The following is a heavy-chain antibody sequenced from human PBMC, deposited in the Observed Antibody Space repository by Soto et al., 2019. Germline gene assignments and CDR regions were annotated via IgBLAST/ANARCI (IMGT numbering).Heavy chain of an antibody. CDR1: GFTVSSNY. CDR3: ARAGSLAAAGTPLYY. J-gene: IGHJ4*02. V-gene: IGHV3-53*01. D-gene: IGHD6-13*01. Sequence: GGSLRLSCAASGFTVSSNYMSWVRQAPGKGLEWVSVIYSGGSTYYADSVKGRFTISRDNSKNTLYLQMNSLRAEDTAVYYCARAGSLAAAGTPLYYWGQGTLVTVSS. CDR2: IYSGGST.